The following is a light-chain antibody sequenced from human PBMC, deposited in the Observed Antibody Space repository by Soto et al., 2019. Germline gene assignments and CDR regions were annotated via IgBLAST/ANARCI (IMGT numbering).Light chain of an antibody. J-gene: IGKJ1*01. CDR2: GAS. CDR3: QQYGSSLRT. CDR1: QSVSSN. Sequence: DIVLTQSPGPLSLSPGERATLSCRASQSVSSNLAWYQQKPGQAPRLLIYGASTRATGIPARFSGSGSGTDFTLTISRLEPEDFAGYYCQQYGSSLRTFGQGTKVDI. V-gene: IGKV3-20*01.